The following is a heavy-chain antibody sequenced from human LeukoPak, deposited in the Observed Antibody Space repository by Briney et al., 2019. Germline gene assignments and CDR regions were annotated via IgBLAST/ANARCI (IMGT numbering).Heavy chain of an antibody. D-gene: IGHD6-25*01. CDR2: IYSGGST. CDR1: GFTVSSNY. V-gene: IGHV3-53*04. CDR3: ARGAAFDY. Sequence: GGSLRLSCAASGFTVSSNYMSWVRQAPGKGLEWVSGIYSGGSTYYPDSVKGQLTISRHNSKNTLYLQMNSLRAEDTAVYYCARGAAFDYWGQGTLVTVSS. J-gene: IGHJ4*02.